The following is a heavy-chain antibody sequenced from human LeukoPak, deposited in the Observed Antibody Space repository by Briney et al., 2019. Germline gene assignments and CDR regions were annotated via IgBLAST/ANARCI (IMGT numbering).Heavy chain of an antibody. D-gene: IGHD3-10*01. CDR2: IYPGDSET. V-gene: IGHV5-51*01. J-gene: IGHJ3*02. Sequence: GESLKISCHGSGYNFSNYWIGWVRQMPGKGLEWMGIIYPGDSETRYNPTFQGQVTMSADKSVSAAYLQWTRLTASDTAIYYCARHIGTNMARRPFPTWGQGTMLTVSS. CDR1: GYNFSNYW. CDR3: ARHIGTNMARRPFPT.